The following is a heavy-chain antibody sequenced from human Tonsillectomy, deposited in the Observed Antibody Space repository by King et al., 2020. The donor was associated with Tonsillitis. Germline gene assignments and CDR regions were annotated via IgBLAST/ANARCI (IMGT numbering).Heavy chain of an antibody. D-gene: IGHD1-7*01. V-gene: IGHV3-7*01. Sequence: VQLVQSGGGLVQPGGSLRLSCAASGFTFSSYWMSWVRQAPGKGLEWVANIKQDGSEKYYVDSVKGRFTISRDNAKNSLYLQMNSLRAEDTAVYYWARMAWNYVAFLGFDYWGQGTLVTVSS. CDR2: IKQDGSEK. CDR1: GFTFSSYW. CDR3: ARMAWNYVAFLGFDY. J-gene: IGHJ4*02.